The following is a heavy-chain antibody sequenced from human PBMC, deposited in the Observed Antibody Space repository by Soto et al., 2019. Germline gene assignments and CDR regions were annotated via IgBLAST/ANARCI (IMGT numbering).Heavy chain of an antibody. V-gene: IGHV3-30-3*01. J-gene: IGHJ4*02. CDR2: ISYDGSNQ. CDR3: TTGLLTDFFDY. CDR1: GFTFSSYA. Sequence: GESLKISCAASGFTFSSYAMSWVRQAPGKGLEWVAVISYDGSNQFYAGSVKGRFTVSRDNSRNTLYLQVNSLRNDDTAVYYCTTGLLTDFFDYWGQGALVTVSS.